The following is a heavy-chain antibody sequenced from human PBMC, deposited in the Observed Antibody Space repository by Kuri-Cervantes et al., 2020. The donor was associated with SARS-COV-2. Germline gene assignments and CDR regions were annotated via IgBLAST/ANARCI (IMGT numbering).Heavy chain of an antibody. J-gene: IGHJ4*02. CDR3: AREGYSSSSGRFDY. D-gene: IGHD6-6*01. Sequence: ASVKVSCKASGGTFSSYAISWVRQAPGQGLEWMGWINPNSGGTNYAQKFQGRVTMTRDTSISTAYMELSRLRSDDTAVYYCAREGYSSSSGRFDYWGQGTLVTSPQ. V-gene: IGHV1-2*02. CDR2: INPNSGGT. CDR1: GGTFSSYA.